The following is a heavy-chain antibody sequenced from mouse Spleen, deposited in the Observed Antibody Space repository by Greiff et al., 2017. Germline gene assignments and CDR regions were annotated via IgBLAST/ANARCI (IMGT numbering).Heavy chain of an antibody. CDR2: IDPETGGT. J-gene: IGHJ3*01. CDR1: GYTFTDYE. Sequence: QVQLKESGAELVRPGASVTLSCKASGYTFTDYEMHWVKQTPVHGLEWIGAIDPETGGTAYNQKFKGKAILTADKSSSTAYMELRSLTSEDSAVYYCTEFTVAYWGQGTLVTVSA. V-gene: IGHV1-15*01. CDR3: TEFTVAY.